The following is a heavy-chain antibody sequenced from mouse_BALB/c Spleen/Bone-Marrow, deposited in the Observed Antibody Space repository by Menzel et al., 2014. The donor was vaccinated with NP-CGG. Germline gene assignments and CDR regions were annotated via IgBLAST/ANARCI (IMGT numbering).Heavy chain of an antibody. CDR1: GFTFSSYT. J-gene: IGHJ4*01. CDR3: TRDPYYYGSSYAMDY. D-gene: IGHD1-1*01. V-gene: IGHV5-6-4*01. CDR2: ISSGGSYT. Sequence: EVHLVESGGGLVTPGGSLKLSCAASGFTFSSYTMSWVRQTPEKRLGWVATISSGGSYTYYPDSVKGRFTISRDNAKNTLYLQMNSLNSEATAMYFCTRDPYYYGSSYAMDYWGQGTSVTVSS.